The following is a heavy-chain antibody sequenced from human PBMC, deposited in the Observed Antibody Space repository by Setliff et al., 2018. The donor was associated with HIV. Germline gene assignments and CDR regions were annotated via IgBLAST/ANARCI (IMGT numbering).Heavy chain of an antibody. CDR2: ISWNSYGI. CDR1: GFTFDDYG. Sequence: GGSLRLSCVASGFTFDDYGMIWVRQVPGKGLEWVTRISWNSYGIGYADSVKGRFTIARDNSKNTLSLQMNSLRAADTAVYSCASGHYSSPSGWGQGALVTVSS. CDR3: ASGHYSSPSG. D-gene: IGHD6-13*01. J-gene: IGHJ4*02. V-gene: IGHV3-20*04.